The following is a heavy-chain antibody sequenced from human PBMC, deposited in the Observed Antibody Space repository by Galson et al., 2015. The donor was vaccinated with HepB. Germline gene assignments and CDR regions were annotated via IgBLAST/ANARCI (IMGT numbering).Heavy chain of an antibody. CDR1: GFTFSSYA. D-gene: IGHD4-17*01. V-gene: IGHV3-30*04. J-gene: IGHJ3*02. Sequence: SLRLSCAASGFTFSSYAMHWVRQAPGKGLEWVAVISYDGSNKYYADSVKGRFTISRDNSKNTLYLQMNSLRAEDTAVYYCARDITVTTSLDAFDIWGQGTMVTVSS. CDR2: ISYDGSNK. CDR3: ARDITVTTSLDAFDI.